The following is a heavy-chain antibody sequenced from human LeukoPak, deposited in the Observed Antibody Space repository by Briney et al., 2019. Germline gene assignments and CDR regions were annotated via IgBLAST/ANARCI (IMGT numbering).Heavy chain of an antibody. D-gene: IGHD3-10*01. Sequence: GGSLRLSCAASGFTVSSNYMSWVRQAPRKGLEWVSVIYGGGTTYYADSVKGRFTISRDNSKNTLYLQMNSLRAEDAAVYYCAAYYSSGTYRHDYWGQGTLVTVSS. CDR1: GFTVSSNY. V-gene: IGHV3-66*01. J-gene: IGHJ4*02. CDR2: IYGGGTT. CDR3: AAYYSSGTYRHDY.